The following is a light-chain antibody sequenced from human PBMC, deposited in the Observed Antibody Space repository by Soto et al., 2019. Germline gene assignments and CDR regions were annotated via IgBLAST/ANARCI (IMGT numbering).Light chain of an antibody. J-gene: IGLJ3*02. CDR3: AAWDDSLNGRM. V-gene: IGLV1-44*01. CDR1: SSNIGSNT. CDR2: SNN. Sequence: QSVLTQPPSASGTPGQRVTISCSGSSSNIGSNTVQWYQQVPGTAPRLLMYSNNRRPSGVPDRFSGSKSGTSGSLAIGGLQSDDEADYYCAAWDDSLNGRMFGGGTKLTVL.